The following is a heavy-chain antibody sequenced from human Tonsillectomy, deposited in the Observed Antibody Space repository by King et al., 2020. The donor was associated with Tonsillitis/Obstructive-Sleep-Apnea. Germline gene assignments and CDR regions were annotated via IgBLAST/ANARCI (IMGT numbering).Heavy chain of an antibody. Sequence: QLQESGPGLVKPSETLSLTCTVSGGSISSSSDYWGWIRQPPGKGLEWIGSIYYSGSTYYNPSLKSRVTISVDTSKNQFSLKLSSVTAADTAVYYCARVLYDFWSGYTDYWGQGTLVTVSS. CDR3: ARVLYDFWSGYTDY. J-gene: IGHJ4*02. D-gene: IGHD3-3*01. CDR2: IYYSGST. V-gene: IGHV4-39*01. CDR1: GGSISSSSDY.